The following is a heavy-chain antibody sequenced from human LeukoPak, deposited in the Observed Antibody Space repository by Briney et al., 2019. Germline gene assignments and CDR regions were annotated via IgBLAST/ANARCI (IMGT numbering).Heavy chain of an antibody. V-gene: IGHV4-39*01. D-gene: IGHD6-13*01. J-gene: IGHJ4*02. CDR2: IYYSGST. CDR1: GGPISSSSYY. Sequence: SETLSLTCTVSGGPISSSSYYWGWIRQPPGRGLEWIGSIYYSGSTYYNPSLKSRVTISVDTSKNQFSLKLSSVTAADTAVYYCASPRYSSSWYEGDYWGQGTLVTVSS. CDR3: ASPRYSSSWYEGDY.